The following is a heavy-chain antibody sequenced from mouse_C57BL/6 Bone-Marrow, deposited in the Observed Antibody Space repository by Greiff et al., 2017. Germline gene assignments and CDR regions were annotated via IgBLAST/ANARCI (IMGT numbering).Heavy chain of an antibody. CDR3: ARYYSNYYYAMDY. J-gene: IGHJ4*01. V-gene: IGHV1-63*01. CDR1: GYTFTNYW. D-gene: IGHD2-5*01. CDR2: IYPGGGYT. Sequence: QVQLKQSGAELVRPGTSVKMSCKASGYTFTNYWIGWAKQRPGHGLEWIGDIYPGGGYTNYNEKFKGKATLTADKSSSTAYMQFSSLTSEDSAIYYCARYYSNYYYAMDYWGQGTSVTVSS.